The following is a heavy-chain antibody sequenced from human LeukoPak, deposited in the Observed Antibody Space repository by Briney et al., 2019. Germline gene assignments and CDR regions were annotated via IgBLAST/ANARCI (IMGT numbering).Heavy chain of an antibody. J-gene: IGHJ6*02. V-gene: IGHV3-23*01. Sequence: GGSLRLSCAASGFTFSSYAMSWVRQAPGKGLEWVSAISGSGGSTYYADSVKGRFTISRDNSKNTLYLQMNSLRAEDTAVYYCAKDLWFGELDDYYYYGMDVWGQGTTVTVSS. D-gene: IGHD3-10*01. CDR1: GFTFSSYA. CDR2: ISGSGGST. CDR3: AKDLWFGELDDYYYYGMDV.